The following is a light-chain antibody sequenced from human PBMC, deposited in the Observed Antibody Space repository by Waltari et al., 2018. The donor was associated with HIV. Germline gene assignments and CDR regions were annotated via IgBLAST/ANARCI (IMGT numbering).Light chain of an antibody. V-gene: IGLV2-14*03. J-gene: IGLJ3*02. CDR2: DVS. Sequence: QSALTQPASVSGSPGQSITISCTGTSSDVGGYNYVSWYQQHPRKAPKLMIYDVSNRPSGGANRFSGSKSGNTASRTISGLQAEDEADYYCSSYTSSSRVFGGGTKLTVL. CDR1: SSDVGGYNY. CDR3: SSYTSSSRV.